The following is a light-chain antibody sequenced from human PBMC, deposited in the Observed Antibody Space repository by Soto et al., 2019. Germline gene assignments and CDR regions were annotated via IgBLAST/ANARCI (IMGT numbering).Light chain of an antibody. CDR2: AAS. V-gene: IGKV1-39*01. CDR1: QSISSY. Sequence: DIQMTQSPSSLSASVGDRVTITCPASQSISSYLNGYQPTAGKEHELLIYAASSLQSGVPSRVSGTGSGTDFTLTISSLQPEDFATYYCQQSYSTLITFGQGTRLEIK. J-gene: IGKJ5*01. CDR3: QQSYSTLIT.